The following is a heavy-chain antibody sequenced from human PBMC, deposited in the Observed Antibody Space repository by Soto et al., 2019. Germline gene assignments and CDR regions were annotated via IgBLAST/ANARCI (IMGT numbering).Heavy chain of an antibody. J-gene: IGHJ5*02. D-gene: IGHD3-22*01. Sequence: SVKVSCKASGFTFTSSAVQWVRQARGQRLEWIGWIVVGSGNTSYAQKFQERVTITRDMSTSTAYMELSSLRSEVTAVYYCAAGFTWGTYYYDSSGYYRNLFDPWGQGTLVTVSS. CDR1: GFTFTSSA. V-gene: IGHV1-58*01. CDR3: AAGFTWGTYYYDSSGYYRNLFDP. CDR2: IVVGSGNT.